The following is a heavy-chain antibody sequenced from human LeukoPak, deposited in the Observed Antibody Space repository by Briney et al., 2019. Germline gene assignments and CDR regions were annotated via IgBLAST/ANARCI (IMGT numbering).Heavy chain of an antibody. CDR3: ARVGSYLDFDY. Sequence: ASVNVSCKVSGYTLTELSMHWVRQAPGKGLEWMGGFDPEDGETIYAQKFQGRVTMTRNTSISTAYMELSSLRSEDTAVYYCARVGSYLDFDYWGQGTLVTVSS. CDR1: GYTLTELS. J-gene: IGHJ4*02. V-gene: IGHV1-24*01. D-gene: IGHD2-15*01. CDR2: FDPEDGET.